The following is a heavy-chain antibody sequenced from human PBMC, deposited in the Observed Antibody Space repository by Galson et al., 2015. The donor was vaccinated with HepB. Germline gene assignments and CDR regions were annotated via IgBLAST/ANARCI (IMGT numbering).Heavy chain of an antibody. CDR1: GFTFGDYA. D-gene: IGHD2-21*01. J-gene: IGHJ4*02. CDR2: IRSKAYGGTT. V-gene: IGHV3-49*03. CDR3: TRDALYCGGDCYGDY. Sequence: SLRLSCAASGFTFGDYAMSWFRQAPGKGLEWVGFIRSKAYGGTTEYAASVKGRFTISRGESKSIAYLQMNSLKTEDTAVYYCTRDALYCGGDCYGDYWGQGTLVTVSS.